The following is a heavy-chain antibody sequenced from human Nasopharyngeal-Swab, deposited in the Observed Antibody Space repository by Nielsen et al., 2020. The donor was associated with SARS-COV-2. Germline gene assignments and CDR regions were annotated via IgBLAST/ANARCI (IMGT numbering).Heavy chain of an antibody. CDR3: ASLPYSSSWYDYYYGMDV. CDR2: IFHSGST. V-gene: IGHV4-4*02. Sequence: VRQAPGKGLEWIGEIFHSGSTNYNPSLMRRVTISVDKSRNQFSLKLSSVTAADTAVYYCASLPYSSSWYDYYYGMDVWGQGTTVTVSS. D-gene: IGHD6-13*01. J-gene: IGHJ6*02.